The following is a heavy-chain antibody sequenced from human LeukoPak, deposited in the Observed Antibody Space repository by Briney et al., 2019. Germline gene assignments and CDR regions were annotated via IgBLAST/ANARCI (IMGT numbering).Heavy chain of an antibody. V-gene: IGHV3-23*01. CDR2: ISESGDTT. CDR1: GFTFNSYG. D-gene: IGHD1-1*01. J-gene: IGHJ4*02. Sequence: GGSLRLSCAASGFTFNSYGMHWVRQAPGKGLEWVSAISESGDTTFYADSVKGRFTISRDNSKNTLYLQMNSLRAEDTAVYYCAKTTPGYDYWGQGTLVTVSS. CDR3: AKTTPGYDY.